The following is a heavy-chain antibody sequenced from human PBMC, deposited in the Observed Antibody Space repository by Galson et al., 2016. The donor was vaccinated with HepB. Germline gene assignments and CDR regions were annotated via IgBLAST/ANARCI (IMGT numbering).Heavy chain of an antibody. Sequence: SLRLSCAASGFTFDDYAIHWVRQAPGQGLEWVSFISWDGAFTYYADSVKGRFPISRDNSKNSLYLQMNSLRAEDTALYYCAKDISRYCSTTSCYVWGDEGVNYYGMDVWGQGTTVTVSS. V-gene: IGHV3-43D*04. CDR2: ISWDGAFT. D-gene: IGHD2-2*01. CDR1: GFTFDDYA. CDR3: AKDISRYCSTTSCYVWGDEGVNYYGMDV. J-gene: IGHJ6*02.